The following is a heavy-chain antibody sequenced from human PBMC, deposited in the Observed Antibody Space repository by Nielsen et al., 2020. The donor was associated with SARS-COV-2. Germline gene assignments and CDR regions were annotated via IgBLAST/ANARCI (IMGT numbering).Heavy chain of an antibody. CDR2: ISYDGSNK. Sequence: GESLKISCAASGFTFSSYAMHWVRQAPGKGLEWVAVISYDGSNKYYADSVKGRFTISRDNSKNTLYLQMNSLRAEDTAVYYCARAGEGSGWYPGGYWGQGTLVTVSS. CDR3: ARAGEGSGWYPGGY. J-gene: IGHJ4*02. V-gene: IGHV3-30-3*01. D-gene: IGHD6-19*01. CDR1: GFTFSSYA.